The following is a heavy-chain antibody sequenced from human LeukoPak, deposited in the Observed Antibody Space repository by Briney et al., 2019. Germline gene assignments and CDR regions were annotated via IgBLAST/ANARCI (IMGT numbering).Heavy chain of an antibody. Sequence: GGSLRLSCGASGFTFDDYAMPWVRQAPGKGLEWVSLISWDGGSTYYADSVKGRFTISRDNSKNSLYLQMNSLRAEDTALYYCAKGALWFGEAVDYWGQGTLVTVSS. CDR2: ISWDGGST. CDR3: AKGALWFGEAVDY. D-gene: IGHD3-10*01. V-gene: IGHV3-43D*04. CDR1: GFTFDDYA. J-gene: IGHJ4*02.